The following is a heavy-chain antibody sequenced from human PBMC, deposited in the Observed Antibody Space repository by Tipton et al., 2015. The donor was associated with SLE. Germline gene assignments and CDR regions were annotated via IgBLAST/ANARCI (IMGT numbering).Heavy chain of an antibody. CDR2: IYYSGST. CDR1: GGSISSYY. J-gene: IGHJ3*02. D-gene: IGHD1-26*01. Sequence: TLSLTCTVSGGSISSYYWSWIRQPPGKGLEWIGYIYYSGSTNYNPPLKSRVTISVDTSKNQFSLKLSSVTAADTAVYYCASQDGTFDIWGQGTMVTVSS. V-gene: IGHV4-59*08. CDR3: ASQDGTFDI.